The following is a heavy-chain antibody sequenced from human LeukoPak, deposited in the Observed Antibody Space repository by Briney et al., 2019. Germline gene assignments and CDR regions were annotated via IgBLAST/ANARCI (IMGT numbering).Heavy chain of an antibody. D-gene: IGHD4-11*01. CDR1: GFTFSSYA. V-gene: IGHV3-23*01. J-gene: IGHJ4*02. CDR2: ISGSGGDT. Sequence: GGSLRLSCAASGFTFSSYAMRWVRQAPGKGLEWVPSISGSGGDTYYADSVKGRSTSSRDNSKNTLYLQMNSLRAEDTAVYYCADSNYWYPNDYWGQGTLVTVSA. CDR3: ADSNYWYPNDY.